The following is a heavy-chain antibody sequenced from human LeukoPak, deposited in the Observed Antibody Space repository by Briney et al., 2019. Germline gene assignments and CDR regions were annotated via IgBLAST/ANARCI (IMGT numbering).Heavy chain of an antibody. D-gene: IGHD3-9*01. J-gene: IGHJ6*04. V-gene: IGHV1-3*01. CDR3: AREGSGVLRYFDWLRRVDQRYYYYYGMDV. Sequence: ASVKVSCQASGYTFTSYAMHWVRQAPGQRLEWMGWINAGNGNTKYSQKFQGRVTITRDTSASTAYMELSSLRSEDTAVYYCAREGSGVLRYFDWLRRVDQRYYYYYGMDVWGKGTTVTVSS. CDR1: GYTFTSYA. CDR2: INAGNGNT.